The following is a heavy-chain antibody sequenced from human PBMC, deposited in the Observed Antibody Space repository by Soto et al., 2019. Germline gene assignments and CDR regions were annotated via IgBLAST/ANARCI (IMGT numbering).Heavy chain of an antibody. CDR1: GFTFRSYW. J-gene: IGHJ6*03. CDR2: INEGGSEK. CDR3: ARGLRVVGYYYMDV. Sequence: GGSLRLSCAASGFTFRSYWMTWVRQAPGKGLEWVATINEGGSEKYYAESVKGRVTISRDKSKNTLYLQMNSLRSEDTAVYYCARGLRVVGYYYMDVWGKGTTVTVSS. V-gene: IGHV3-7*05. D-gene: IGHD2-15*01.